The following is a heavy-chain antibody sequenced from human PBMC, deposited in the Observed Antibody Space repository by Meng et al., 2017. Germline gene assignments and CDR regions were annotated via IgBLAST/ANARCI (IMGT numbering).Heavy chain of an antibody. J-gene: IGHJ6*02. D-gene: IGHD6-19*01. Sequence: SETLSLTCTVSGGSISSGSYYWSWIRQPAGKGLEWIGRIYTSGSTNYNPSLKSRVTISVDTSKNQFSLKLSSVTAADTAVYYCAGLSTGYSSGWYFPPYYYYGMDVWGQGTTVTVSS. CDR2: IYTSGST. CDR1: GGSISSGSYY. CDR3: AGLSTGYSSGWYFPPYYYYGMDV. V-gene: IGHV4-61*02.